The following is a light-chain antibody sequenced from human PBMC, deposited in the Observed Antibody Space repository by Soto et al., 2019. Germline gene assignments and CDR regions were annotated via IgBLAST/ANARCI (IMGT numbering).Light chain of an antibody. Sequence: DIQLTQSPSFLSASVGDRVTITCRASQGISSYLAWYQQKAGKAPKLLIYGASTLQGGVPSRFSGSGSGTEFTLTISSLQPEDFATYYCQQVNSYPRTFGQGTKVEIK. V-gene: IGKV1-9*01. CDR1: QGISSY. J-gene: IGKJ1*01. CDR3: QQVNSYPRT. CDR2: GAS.